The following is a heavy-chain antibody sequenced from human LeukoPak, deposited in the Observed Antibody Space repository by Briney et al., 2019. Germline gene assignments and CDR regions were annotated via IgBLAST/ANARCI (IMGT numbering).Heavy chain of an antibody. J-gene: IGHJ4*02. CDR2: IKQDGSEK. CDR1: GFTFSSYW. Sequence: PGGSLRLSCAASGFTFSSYWMSWVRQAPGKGLEWVANIKQDGSEKYYVDSVKGRFTISRDNAKNSLYLQMNSLRAEDTAVYYCARGWAIFGVVTLANDYWGQGTLVTVSS. D-gene: IGHD3-3*01. CDR3: ARGWAIFGVVTLANDY. V-gene: IGHV3-7*01.